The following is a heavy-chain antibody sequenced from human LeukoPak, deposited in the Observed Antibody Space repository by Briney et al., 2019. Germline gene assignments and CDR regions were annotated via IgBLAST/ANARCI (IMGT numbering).Heavy chain of an antibody. CDR2: ISPSGSST. J-gene: IGHJ4*02. V-gene: IGHV3-23*01. CDR3: AKDWNYRSSGLYYFDY. Sequence: PGGSLRPSCAASGFTFSNYAMNWVRQAPGKGLEWVSGISPSGSSTYYADSVKGRFTVSRDNSKKTLFLQMNSLRAGDTAVYYCAKDWNYRSSGLYYFDYWGQGALVTVSS. D-gene: IGHD3-22*01. CDR1: GFTFSNYA.